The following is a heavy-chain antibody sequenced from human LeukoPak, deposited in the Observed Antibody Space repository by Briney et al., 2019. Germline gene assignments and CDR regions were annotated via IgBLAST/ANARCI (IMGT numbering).Heavy chain of an antibody. V-gene: IGHV3-7*01. CDR1: GFTFSDFW. J-gene: IGHJ4*02. Sequence: GGSLRLSCVVSGFTFSDFWISWVRQAPGKGLEWVANINRDGRDISYVVSVEGRFTISRDNAKNSLYLHMNSLRAEGTAVYYCVTDRNRGGSYWGQGTLVTVSP. D-gene: IGHD3-16*01. CDR2: INRDGRDI. CDR3: VTDRNRGGSY.